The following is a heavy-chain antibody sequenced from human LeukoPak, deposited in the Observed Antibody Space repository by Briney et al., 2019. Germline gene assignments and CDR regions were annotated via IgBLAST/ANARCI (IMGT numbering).Heavy chain of an antibody. D-gene: IGHD3-9*01. CDR2: IKEDGTET. J-gene: IGHJ3*01. Sequence: GGSLRLSCAASGFMFSSNWMSWVRLAPGKGLEWVANIKEDGTETYYVDSVKGRFTISRDNAKNSLYLQMNSLRVEDTAVYYCVRGFDGTNAFDLWGQGTMVTVSS. V-gene: IGHV3-7*03. CDR1: GFMFSSNW. CDR3: VRGFDGTNAFDL.